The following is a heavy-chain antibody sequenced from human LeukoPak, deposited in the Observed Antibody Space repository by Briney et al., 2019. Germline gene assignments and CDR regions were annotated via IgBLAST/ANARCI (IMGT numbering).Heavy chain of an antibody. D-gene: IGHD2-2*02. Sequence: SQTLSLTCAVSGGSISSGGYSWSWIRQPPGKGLEWIGYIYHSGSTYYNPSLKSRVTISVDRSKNQFSLKLSSVTAADTAVYYCARDGVVVPAAIESYYYYYMDVWGKGTTVTVSS. CDR1: GGSISSGGYS. V-gene: IGHV4-30-2*01. J-gene: IGHJ6*03. CDR2: IYHSGST. CDR3: ARDGVVVPAAIESYYYYYMDV.